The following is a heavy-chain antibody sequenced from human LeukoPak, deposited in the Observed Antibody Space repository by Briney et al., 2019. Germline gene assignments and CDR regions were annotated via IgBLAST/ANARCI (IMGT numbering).Heavy chain of an antibody. J-gene: IGHJ4*02. CDR2: TYYRSKWYN. CDR3: ARDEGRTGTTAFDY. Sequence: PSQTLSLTCAISGDSVSSNSAAWNWIRQSPSSGLEWLGRTYYRSKWYNDYAVSVKSRITINPDTSKNQFSLQLNSVTPGDTAVYYCARDEGRTGTTAFDYWGQGTLVTVSS. V-gene: IGHV6-1*01. D-gene: IGHD1-7*01. CDR1: GDSVSSNSAA.